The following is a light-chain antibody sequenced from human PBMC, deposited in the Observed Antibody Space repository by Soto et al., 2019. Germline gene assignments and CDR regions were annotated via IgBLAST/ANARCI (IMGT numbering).Light chain of an antibody. CDR2: NSN. CDR1: SSNIGTNS. J-gene: IGLJ2*01. CDR3: ATWDDSLNGPV. V-gene: IGLV1-44*01. Sequence: QAVVTQPPSTSGTPGQRVTISCSGSSSNIGTNSVNWYQQLPGTAPKLLLYNSNQRPSGVPDRFSGSKSGTSASLAISGLQSEDEADYYCATWDDSLNGPVFGGGTQLTVL.